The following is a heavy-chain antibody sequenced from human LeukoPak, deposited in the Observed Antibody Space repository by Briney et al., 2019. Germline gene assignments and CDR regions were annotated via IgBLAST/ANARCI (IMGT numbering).Heavy chain of an antibody. CDR3: ARGRRLAYTAMATDY. V-gene: IGHV4-34*01. CDR1: GGSFSGYY. D-gene: IGHD5-18*01. Sequence: SETLSLTCAVYGGSFSGYYWSWIRQPPGKGLEWIGEINHSGSTNYNPSLKSRVTISVDTSKNQSSLKLSSVTAADAAVYYCARGRRLAYTAMATDYWGQGTLVTVSS. CDR2: INHSGST. J-gene: IGHJ4*02.